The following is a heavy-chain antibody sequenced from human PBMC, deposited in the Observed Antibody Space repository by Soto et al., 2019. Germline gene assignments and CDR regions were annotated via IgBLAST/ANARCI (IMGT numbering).Heavy chain of an antibody. CDR3: ATASGHYFDY. J-gene: IGHJ4*02. Sequence: EVQLVQAGAEVKKPGEALKISCKGSGYKFSNYLIVWVRQMPGKGLESMGIIYPGDSDTRYSPSFQGQVTISADKSISTAYLQWSSLKASDTAIYYCATASGHYFDYWGQGTLVTVSS. D-gene: IGHD1-26*01. V-gene: IGHV5-51*03. CDR2: IYPGDSDT. CDR1: GYKFSNYL.